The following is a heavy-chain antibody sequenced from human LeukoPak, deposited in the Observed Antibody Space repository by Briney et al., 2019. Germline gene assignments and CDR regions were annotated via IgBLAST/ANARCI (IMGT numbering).Heavy chain of an antibody. CDR1: GYSISSGYY. J-gene: IGHJ4*02. V-gene: IGHV4-38-2*02. CDR2: VYHSGST. Sequence: SETLSLTCTVFGYSISSGYYWGWIRQPPGKGLEWIGCVYHSGSTNYNPSLKSRVTISVDTSKNQFSLRLSSVTAADTAVYYCAREGSTGRWGQGTLVTVSS. D-gene: IGHD2-8*02. CDR3: AREGSTGR.